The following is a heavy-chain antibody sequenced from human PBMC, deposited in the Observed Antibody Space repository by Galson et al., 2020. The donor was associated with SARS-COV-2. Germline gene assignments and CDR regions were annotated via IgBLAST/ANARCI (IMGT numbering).Heavy chain of an antibody. CDR1: GFTFYSYA. CDR3: AKNPQGDFWSGYGMDV. V-gene: IGHV3-30*18. CDR2: ISYDGSKT. Sequence: GESLKISCAASGFTFYSYAMHWVRQVPGKGLEWVAVISYDGSKTSYADSVRGRFTISRDNSQNTLYLQMNSLRAEDTALYYCAKNPQGDFWSGYGMDVWGQGTTVTVSS. D-gene: IGHD3-3*01. J-gene: IGHJ6*02.